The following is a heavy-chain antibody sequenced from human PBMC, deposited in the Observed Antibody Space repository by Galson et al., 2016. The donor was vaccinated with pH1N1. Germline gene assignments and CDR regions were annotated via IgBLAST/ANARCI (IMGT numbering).Heavy chain of an antibody. CDR1: GYTFTLYY. Sequence: SVKVSCKASGYTFTLYYFHWVRQAPGQGLERLGIIDPGSGGTNYNQKFQGRVTMTRDTSTNTVYVELSTLRSEDTAVYYCVGIKGGALDIWGQGTKVIVSS. CDR3: VGIKGGALDI. CDR2: IDPGSGGT. J-gene: IGHJ3*02. V-gene: IGHV1-46*01. D-gene: IGHD3-16*01.